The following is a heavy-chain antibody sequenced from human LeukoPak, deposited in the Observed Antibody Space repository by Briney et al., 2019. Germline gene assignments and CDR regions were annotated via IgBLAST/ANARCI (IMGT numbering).Heavy chain of an antibody. CDR3: VRAFAPRYCFGSSCPFDY. CDR1: GFPFMTYS. Sequence: PGGSLSLSFSASGFPFMTYSMNWVRQAPGKGLEWGSYIISGSNTIYYSDSVKGRFTISRDNAKNSLYLQMNSLRAEDTAVYYCVRAFAPRYCFGSSCPFDYWGQGTLVTVSS. CDR2: IISGSNTI. D-gene: IGHD2-15*01. V-gene: IGHV3-48*01. J-gene: IGHJ4*02.